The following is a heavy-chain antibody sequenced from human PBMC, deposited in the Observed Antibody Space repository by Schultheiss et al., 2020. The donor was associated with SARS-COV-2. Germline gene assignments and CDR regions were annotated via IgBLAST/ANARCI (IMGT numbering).Heavy chain of an antibody. CDR2: ISYDGSNK. CDR3: ATLGYCSITSCYQNDY. Sequence: GESLKISCAASGFTFSSYAMHWVRQAPGKGLEWVAVISYDGSNKYYADSVKGRFTISRDNSKNTLYLQMNSLRAEDTAVYYCATLGYCSITSCYQNDYWGQGTLVTVSS. D-gene: IGHD2-2*01. V-gene: IGHV3-30*04. CDR1: GFTFSSYA. J-gene: IGHJ4*02.